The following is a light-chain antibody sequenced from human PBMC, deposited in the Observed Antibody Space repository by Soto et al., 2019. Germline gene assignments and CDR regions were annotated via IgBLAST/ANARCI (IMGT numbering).Light chain of an antibody. Sequence: AIQMTQSPTSLSASVGERVIITCRASQDISKDLGWYQQKPGKAPKFLIYSATSTQSGVPSTFSGSGFGTDFTLTISSLQPEDFAPYYCLQDHDYPRTFGQGTKVEF. CDR3: LQDHDYPRT. CDR2: SAT. CDR1: QDISKD. J-gene: IGKJ1*01. V-gene: IGKV1-6*01.